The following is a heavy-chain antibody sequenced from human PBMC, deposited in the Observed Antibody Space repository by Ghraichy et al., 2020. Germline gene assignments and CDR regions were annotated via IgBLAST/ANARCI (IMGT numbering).Heavy chain of an antibody. Sequence: SETLSLTCTVSGGPISSSSDYWAWIRQPPGKGLEWIGSIYYSGSTYYNPSLKSRVTMSVDLAKNQFSLKLTSVTAADTAVYYCARLSANYDFLSGNRHLNYFDHWSQGIRVTVS. J-gene: IGHJ5*02. CDR3: ARLSANYDFLSGNRHLNYFDH. V-gene: IGHV4-39*01. CDR1: GGPISSSSDY. D-gene: IGHD3-3*01. CDR2: IYYSGST.